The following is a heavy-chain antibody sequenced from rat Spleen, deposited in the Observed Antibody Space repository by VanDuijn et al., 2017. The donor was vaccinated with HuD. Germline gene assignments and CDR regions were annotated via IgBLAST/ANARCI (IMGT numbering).Heavy chain of an antibody. D-gene: IGHD1-10*01. J-gene: IGHJ2*01. CDR2: ISYDGSST. CDR1: GFTFSNYD. CDR3: TTGNNYGY. V-gene: IGHV5-20*01. Sequence: EVQLVESGGGLVQPGRSMKLSCAASGFTFSNYDMAWVRQAPTKGLEWVASISYDGSSTYYRDSVKGRFTISRDNAKSTLYLQMDSLRSEDTATYYCTTGNNYGYWGQGVMVTVSS.